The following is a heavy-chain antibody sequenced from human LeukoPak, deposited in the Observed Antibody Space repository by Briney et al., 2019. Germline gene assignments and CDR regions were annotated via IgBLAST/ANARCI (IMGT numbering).Heavy chain of an antibody. CDR3: ARLGSDPIYYFDY. CDR2: IYYSGGT. Sequence: GSLRLSCAASGFTFSSYEMNWIRQPPGKGLEWIGSIYYSGGTYYNPSLKSRVTISVDTSKNQFSLKLSSVTAADTAVYYCARLGSDPIYYFDYWGQGTLVTVSS. J-gene: IGHJ4*02. V-gene: IGHV4-39*01. CDR1: GFTFSSYE.